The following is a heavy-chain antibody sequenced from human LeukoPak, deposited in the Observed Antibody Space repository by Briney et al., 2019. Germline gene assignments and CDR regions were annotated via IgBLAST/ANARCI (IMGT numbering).Heavy chain of an antibody. CDR3: ASLDDYGDC. CDR1: GFTFSSYA. CDR2: ISYDGSNK. Sequence: GRSLRLSCAASGFTFSSYAMHWVRQAPGKGLEWVAVISYDGSNKYYADSVKGRFTISRDNSKNTLYLQMNSLRAEDTAVYYCASLDDYGDCWGQGTLVTVSS. V-gene: IGHV3-30-3*01. D-gene: IGHD1-1*01. J-gene: IGHJ4*02.